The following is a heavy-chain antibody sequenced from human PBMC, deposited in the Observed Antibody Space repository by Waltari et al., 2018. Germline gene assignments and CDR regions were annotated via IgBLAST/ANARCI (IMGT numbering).Heavy chain of an antibody. J-gene: IGHJ4*02. CDR3: ARARNYDSSGSTFDY. CDR2: INHSGST. CDR1: GGSFSGYY. Sequence: QVQLQQWGAGLLKPSETLSLTCAVYGGSFSGYYWSWIRQPPGKGLEWIGEINHSGSTNYNPSLKSRVTISVDTSKNQFSLKLSSVTAADTAVYYCARARNYDSSGSTFDYWGQGTLVTV. V-gene: IGHV4-34*01. D-gene: IGHD3-22*01.